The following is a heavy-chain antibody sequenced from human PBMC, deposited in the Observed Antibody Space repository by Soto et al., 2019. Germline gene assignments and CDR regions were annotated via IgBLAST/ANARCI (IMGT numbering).Heavy chain of an antibody. CDR2: IWYDGSNK. CDR1: GFTFSSYG. Sequence: GGSLRLSCAASGFTFSSYGMHWVRQAPGKGLEWVAVIWYDGSNKYYADSVKGRFTISRDNSKNTLYLQMNSLRAEDTAVYYCARGQIQLWITQDYWGQGTLVTVSS. D-gene: IGHD5-18*01. CDR3: ARGQIQLWITQDY. V-gene: IGHV3-33*01. J-gene: IGHJ4*02.